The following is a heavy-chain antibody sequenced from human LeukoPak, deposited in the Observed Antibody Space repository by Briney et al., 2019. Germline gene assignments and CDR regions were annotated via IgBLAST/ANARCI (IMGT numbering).Heavy chain of an antibody. CDR2: INPNNGVT. CDR1: GYTFSGYY. V-gene: IGHV1-2*02. J-gene: IGHJ3*02. D-gene: IGHD3-22*01. Sequence: GASVKVSCKASGYTFSGYYIHWVRQAPGQGLEWMGWINPNNGVTTYPQKFQGRVTMTRDSSISTAHMDLSRLRSDDTAVYYCAREYFDSSGRKYGFENWGQGTLVTVSS. CDR3: AREYFDSSGRKYGFEN.